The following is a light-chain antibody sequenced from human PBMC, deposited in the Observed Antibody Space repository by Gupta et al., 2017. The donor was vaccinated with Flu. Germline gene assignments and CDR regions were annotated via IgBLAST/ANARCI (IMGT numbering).Light chain of an antibody. CDR2: GGS. V-gene: IGKV2-30*01. Sequence: SVRNNFLNWYQQKPGQAPRLLIYGGSSRDYGFTDRFSGSGSGTDFTLKISRVEAEDVGIYYCRQEGLSPWTFGQGTKLEIK. CDR3: RQEGLSPWT. J-gene: IGKJ1*01. CDR1: SVRNNF.